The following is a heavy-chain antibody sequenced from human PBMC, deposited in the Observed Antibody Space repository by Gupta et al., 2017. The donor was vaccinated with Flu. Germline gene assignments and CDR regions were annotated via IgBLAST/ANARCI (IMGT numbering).Heavy chain of an antibody. CDR2: TSYDDTKK. J-gene: IGHJ6*03. CDR1: GFIFTRSA. D-gene: IGHD2-21*02. V-gene: IGHV3-30*04. Sequence: QVEMVQSGGGVVQPGGSLRLSCAASGFIFTRSAMHWVRQAPGKGLEWVAITSYDDTKKYYADSVKGRFTIARDNSKNTVYLQMNSLKPEDTAVYYCARDEDNYGGDYGYYYYMDVWGQGSTVTVSS. CDR3: ARDEDNYGGDYGYYYYMDV.